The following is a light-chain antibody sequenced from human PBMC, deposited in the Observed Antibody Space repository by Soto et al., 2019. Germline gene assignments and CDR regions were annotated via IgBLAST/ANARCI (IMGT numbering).Light chain of an antibody. V-gene: IGKV3-15*01. CDR3: QQYNKWLTWT. J-gene: IGKJ1*01. CDR2: GAF. Sequence: EIVMTQSPATLSMSPGERATLSCRASQNINSNLAWYQQKPGQGPRLLIYGAFTRATGVPDRFTGSGSGTEFTLTISSLQSEDFAVYYCQQYNKWLTWTFGQGTKVEIK. CDR1: QNINSN.